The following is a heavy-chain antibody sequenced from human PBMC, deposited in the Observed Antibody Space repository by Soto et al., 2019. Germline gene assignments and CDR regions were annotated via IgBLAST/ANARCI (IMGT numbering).Heavy chain of an antibody. J-gene: IGHJ4*02. D-gene: IGHD3-22*01. V-gene: IGHV3-21*01. CDR3: ARGRFSYYYDSSGYYWSPYYFDY. CDR1: GFTFSSYS. CDR2: ISSSSSYI. Sequence: GGSLRLSCAASGFTFSSYSMNWVRQAPGTVPEWVSSISSSSSYIYYADSVKGRFTISRDNAKNSLYLQMNSLRAEDTAVYYCARGRFSYYYDSSGYYWSPYYFDYWGQGTLVTVSS.